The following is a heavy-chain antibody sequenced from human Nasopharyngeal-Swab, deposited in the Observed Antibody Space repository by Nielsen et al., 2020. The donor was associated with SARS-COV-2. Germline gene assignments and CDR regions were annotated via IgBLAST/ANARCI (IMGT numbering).Heavy chain of an antibody. Sequence: ASVKVSCKASGYTFTGYYMHWVRRAPGQGLEWMGIINPSGGSTSYAQKFQGRVTMTRDTSTSTVYMELSSLRSEDTAVYYCARDGIAAAGPQLYYYYYGMDVWGQGATVTVSS. D-gene: IGHD6-13*01. J-gene: IGHJ6*02. CDR2: INPSGGST. CDR3: ARDGIAAAGPQLYYYYYGMDV. V-gene: IGHV1-46*01. CDR1: GYTFTGYY.